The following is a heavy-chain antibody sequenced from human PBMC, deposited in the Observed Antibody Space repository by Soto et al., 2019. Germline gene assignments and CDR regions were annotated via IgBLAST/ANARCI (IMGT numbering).Heavy chain of an antibody. J-gene: IGHJ6*02. D-gene: IGHD6-19*01. V-gene: IGHV4-39*07. CDR1: GGSISRNNFH. CDR2: VYYTGST. CDR3: ASSPVTGIYYAMDV. Sequence: SETLSLTCTVSGGSISRNNFHWGWIRQTPGRGLEWIGSVYYTGSTHYDPSLKSRITISLDTSKNQISLKLSSVTAADTAVYYCASSPVTGIYYAMDVWGQGTTVTVSS.